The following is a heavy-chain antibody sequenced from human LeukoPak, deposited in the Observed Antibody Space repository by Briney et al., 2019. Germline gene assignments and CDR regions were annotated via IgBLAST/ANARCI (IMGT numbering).Heavy chain of an antibody. V-gene: IGHV4-39*01. CDR1: GVSISSSSYY. CDR3: ARHYYDTSGYNWFDP. D-gene: IGHD3-22*01. CDR2: IYYSGST. J-gene: IGHJ5*02. Sequence: SETLSLTCTVSGVSISSSSYYWGWIRQPPGKGLEWIGSIYYSGSTYYNPSLKSRLTISVDTSKNQFSLKLSSVTAADTAVYYCARHYYDTSGYNWFDPWGQGTLVTVSS.